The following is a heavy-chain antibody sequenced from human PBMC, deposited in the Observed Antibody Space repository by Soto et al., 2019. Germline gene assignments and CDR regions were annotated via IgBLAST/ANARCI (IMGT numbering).Heavy chain of an antibody. CDR2: ISSSSSTI. Sequence: PGGSLRLSCAASGFTFSSYSMNWVRQAPGKGLERVSYISSSSSTIYYADSVKGRFTISRDNAKNSPYLQMNSLRDEDTAVYYCAREEYMGATTDYYYGMDVWGQGTTVTVSS. V-gene: IGHV3-48*02. CDR3: AREEYMGATTDYYYGMDV. CDR1: GFTFSSYS. J-gene: IGHJ6*02. D-gene: IGHD1-26*01.